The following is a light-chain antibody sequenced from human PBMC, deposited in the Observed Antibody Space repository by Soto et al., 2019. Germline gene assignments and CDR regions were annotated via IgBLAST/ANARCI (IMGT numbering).Light chain of an antibody. CDR3: QQAHSFPLT. V-gene: IGKV1-12*01. J-gene: IGKJ4*01. CDR2: ATS. CDR1: QGISSW. Sequence: DIRMSQSPSSVSASVGDRVTITCRASQGISSWLVWYQQKPGKAPKLLIYATSSLQSGVPSRFSGSGSGTDFTLTISSLQPEDFATYYCQQAHSFPLTFGGGTKV.